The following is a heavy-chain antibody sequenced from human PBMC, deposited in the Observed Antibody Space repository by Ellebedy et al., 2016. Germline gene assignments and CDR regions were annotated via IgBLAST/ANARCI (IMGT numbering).Heavy chain of an antibody. J-gene: IGHJ3*02. CDR1: GGSISSSSYY. V-gene: IGHV4-39*02. CDR2: IYYSGST. Sequence: SETLSLTCTVSGGSISSSSYYWGWIRQPPGKGLEWIGSIYYSGSTYYNPSLKRRVTISVDTSKNQFSLKLSSVTAADTAVYYCARDGGLTTVTTGDAFDIWGQGTMVTVSS. CDR3: ARDGGLTTVTTGDAFDI. D-gene: IGHD4-17*01.